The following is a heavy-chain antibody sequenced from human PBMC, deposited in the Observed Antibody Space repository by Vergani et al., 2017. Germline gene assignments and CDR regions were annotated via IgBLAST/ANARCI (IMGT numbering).Heavy chain of an antibody. CDR1: GFTFDDYA. J-gene: IGHJ4*02. V-gene: IGHV3-9*01. D-gene: IGHD6-19*01. CDR3: AKSFYGSGWCLDY. CDR2: ISWNSGSI. Sequence: EVQLLESGGGLVQPGGSLRLSCAASGFTFDDYAMHWVRQTPGKGLEWVSGISWNSGSIGYADSVKGRFTISRDNAKNSLYLQMNSLRAEDTALYYCAKSFYGSGWCLDYWGQGTLVTVSS.